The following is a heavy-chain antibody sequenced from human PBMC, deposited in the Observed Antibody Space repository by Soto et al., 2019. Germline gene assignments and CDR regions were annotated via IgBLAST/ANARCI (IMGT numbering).Heavy chain of an antibody. Sequence: GGSLRLSCAASGFAFSDSAIHWVRQASGKGLEWVGHIKNKVKNYATACAASMKGRFAISRDDSKNTAYLQMNSLQAEDTAVYYCTRRLIVTTASEAFDIWGQGTMVTVSS. D-gene: IGHD2-2*01. CDR2: IKNKVKNYAT. J-gene: IGHJ3*02. V-gene: IGHV3-73*01. CDR1: GFAFSDSA. CDR3: TRRLIVTTASEAFDI.